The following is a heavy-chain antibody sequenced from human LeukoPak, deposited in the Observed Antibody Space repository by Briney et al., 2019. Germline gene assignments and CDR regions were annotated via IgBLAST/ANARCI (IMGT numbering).Heavy chain of an antibody. CDR1: GYTFTSYD. CDR3: ARGPHAWGSYRYAFYYYMDV. Sequence: GASVKVSCKASGYTFTSYDISWVRQAPGQGLEWMGWISADNGNTNFAQSLQGRVTMTTDTSTSTAYMELRSLRFDDTAVYYCARGPHAWGSYRYAFYYYMDVWGKGTTVTVSS. CDR2: ISADNGNT. J-gene: IGHJ6*03. D-gene: IGHD3-16*02. V-gene: IGHV1-18*01.